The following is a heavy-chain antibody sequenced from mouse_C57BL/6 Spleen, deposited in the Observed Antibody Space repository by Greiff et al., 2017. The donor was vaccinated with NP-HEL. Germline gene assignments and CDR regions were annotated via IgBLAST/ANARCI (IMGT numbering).Heavy chain of an antibody. V-gene: IGHV1-69*01. CDR1: GYTFTSYW. CDR2: IDPSDSYT. J-gene: IGHJ3*01. D-gene: IGHD1-1*01. CDR3: ARHYGSNSLFAY. Sequence: QVQLQQPGAELVMPGASVKLSCKASGYTFTSYWMHWVKQRPGQGLEWIGEIDPSDSYTNYNQKFKGKSTLTVDKSSSTAYMQLSSLTSEDSAVYYCARHYGSNSLFAYWGQGTLVTVSA.